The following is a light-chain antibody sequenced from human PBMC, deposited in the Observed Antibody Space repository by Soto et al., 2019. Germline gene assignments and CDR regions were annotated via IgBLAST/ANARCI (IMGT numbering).Light chain of an antibody. CDR3: QQRSDWPIT. V-gene: IGKV3-11*01. J-gene: IGKJ5*01. CDR2: GAS. CDR1: QSIASY. Sequence: EIVLAQSPATLSLSPGERAILSCRASQSIASYLAWYQQKPGQAPRLLIYGASNRATGVPARFSGSGSGTDFTLTISSLEPEDFALYYCQQRSDWPITFGQGTRLEIK.